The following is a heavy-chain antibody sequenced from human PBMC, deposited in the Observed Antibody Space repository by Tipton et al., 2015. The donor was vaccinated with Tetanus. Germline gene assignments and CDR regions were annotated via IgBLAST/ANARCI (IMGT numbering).Heavy chain of an antibody. CDR3: ATSHEALEL. V-gene: IGHV1-45*02. D-gene: IGHD3-16*02. J-gene: IGHJ3*01. Sequence: QVQLVQSGAEVKMPGSSVKVSCKASGDTFIYLYLHWVRQAPGQALEWMGWITPFNGDTTYSHQFQHRVTFTRGSSRSTAYMELSSLKSEDTAIYYCATSHEALELWGQGTQVTVSS. CDR1: GDTFIYLY. CDR2: ITPFNGDT.